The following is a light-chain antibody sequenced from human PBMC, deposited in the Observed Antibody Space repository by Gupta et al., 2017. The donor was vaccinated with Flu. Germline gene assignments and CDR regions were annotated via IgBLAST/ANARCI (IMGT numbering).Light chain of an antibody. CDR2: EVT. Sequence: YGSGTSSDVGGYNYVSWYLHNPGKAPKLIIYEVTNRPSGVSNRFSDSKSGNTASLTISGLQAEDEADYYCSSYTASSSRVFGGGTRLTVL. J-gene: IGLJ3*02. V-gene: IGLV2-14*01. CDR1: SSDVGGYNY. CDR3: SSYTASSSRV.